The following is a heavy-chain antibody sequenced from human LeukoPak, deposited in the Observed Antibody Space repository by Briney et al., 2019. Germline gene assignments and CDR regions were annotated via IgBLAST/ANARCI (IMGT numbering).Heavy chain of an antibody. D-gene: IGHD3-16*01. CDR3: ARPAGGVRAFDI. V-gene: IGHV4-61*05. J-gene: IGHJ3*02. CDR1: GYSISSGYY. CDR2: IYYSGST. Sequence: SETLSLTCTVSGYSISSGYYWGWIRQPPGKGLEWIGYIYYSGSTNYNPSLKSRVTISVDTSKNQFSLKLSSVTAADTAVYYCARPAGGVRAFDIWGQGTMVTVSS.